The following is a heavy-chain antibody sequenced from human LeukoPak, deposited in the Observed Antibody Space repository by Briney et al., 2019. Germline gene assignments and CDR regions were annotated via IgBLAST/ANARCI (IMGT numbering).Heavy chain of an antibody. D-gene: IGHD3-9*01. CDR3: ARGWYYDILAGPQGADF. Sequence: GRSLRLSCAASGFTFSHYGMHWVRQAPGKGLGWVAVIWYDGADKYYADSVKGRFTISRDDAKHTVYLQMNTLRAEDTAVYYCARGWYYDILAGPQGADFWGQGTLVTVSS. CDR2: IWYDGADK. CDR1: GFTFSHYG. V-gene: IGHV3-33*01. J-gene: IGHJ4*02.